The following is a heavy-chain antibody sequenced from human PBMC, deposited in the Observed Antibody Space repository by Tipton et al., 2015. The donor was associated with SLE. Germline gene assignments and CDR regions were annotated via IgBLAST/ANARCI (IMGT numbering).Heavy chain of an antibody. Sequence: SLRLSCEASGFTFSTSAMHWVRQAPGKGLEWVSHVHYDGIRKYYADSVKGRFTISRDNAKNSLYLQMNSLRAEDTAIYYCARDAYTTSSFDYWGQGTLVTVSS. J-gene: IGHJ4*02. CDR2: VHYDGIRK. CDR3: ARDAYTTSSFDY. D-gene: IGHD3-16*01. V-gene: IGHV3-30*12. CDR1: GFTFSTSA.